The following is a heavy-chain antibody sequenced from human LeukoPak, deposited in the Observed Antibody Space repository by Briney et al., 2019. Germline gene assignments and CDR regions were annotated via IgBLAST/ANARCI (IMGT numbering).Heavy chain of an antibody. D-gene: IGHD1-26*01. Sequence: SETSSLTCTVYGGSISSYYWSWVRQPPGKGLEWIGYIYYSGSINYNPSLKSRVIISVDKSKNQFSLKPSSVTAADTAVYYCARALGPRAFDIWGQGTMVTVSS. V-gene: IGHV4-59*12. CDR3: ARALGPRAFDI. CDR1: GGSISSYY. CDR2: IYYSGSI. J-gene: IGHJ3*02.